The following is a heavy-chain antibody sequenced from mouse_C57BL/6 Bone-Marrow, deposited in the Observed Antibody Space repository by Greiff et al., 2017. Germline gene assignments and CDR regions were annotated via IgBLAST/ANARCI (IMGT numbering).Heavy chain of an antibody. CDR2: ISNLAYSI. CDR1: GFTFSDYG. Sequence: EVQRVESGGGLVQPGGSLKLSCAASGFTFSDYGMAWVRQAPRKGLEWVAFISNLAYSIYYADTVTGRFTISRENAKNTLYLEMSSLRSEDTAMYYCERRAWCWYFDVWGTGTTVTVSA. J-gene: IGHJ1*03. CDR3: ERRAWCWYFDV. D-gene: IGHD1-1*02. V-gene: IGHV5-15*01.